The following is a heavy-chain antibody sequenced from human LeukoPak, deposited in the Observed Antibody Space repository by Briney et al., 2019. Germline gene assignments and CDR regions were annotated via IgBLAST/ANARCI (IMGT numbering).Heavy chain of an antibody. Sequence: PSQCLSLTRTVSGASISNYYWSWIRQPPGKGLEWIGYIYYSGNTNYNPSLKSRVTISVDTPKNQFSLKLSSVTAADTAVYYCARVMTTVVTASRYFYYWGQGTLVTVSS. CDR3: ARVMTTVVTASRYFYY. V-gene: IGHV4-59*01. D-gene: IGHD4-23*01. J-gene: IGHJ4*02. CDR1: GASISNYY. CDR2: IYYSGNT.